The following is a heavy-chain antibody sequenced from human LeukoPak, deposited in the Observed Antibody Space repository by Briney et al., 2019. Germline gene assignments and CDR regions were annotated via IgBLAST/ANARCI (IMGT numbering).Heavy chain of an antibody. CDR2: FHYGGST. CDR3: ARQDNYYFDY. CDR1: GGSINSTTYS. D-gene: IGHD1-20*01. V-gene: IGHV4-39*01. J-gene: IGHJ4*02. Sequence: MSSETLSLTCIVSGGSINSTTYSWGWIRQPPGKGLEWIGNFHYGGSTYYNPSLKSRVTISVDMSKNQFSLKLSSVTAADTAVYYCARQDNYYFDYWGQGILVTVSS.